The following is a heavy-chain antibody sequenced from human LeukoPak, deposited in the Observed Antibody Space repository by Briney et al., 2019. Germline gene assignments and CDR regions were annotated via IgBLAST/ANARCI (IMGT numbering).Heavy chain of an antibody. J-gene: IGHJ5*02. CDR2: MKPDSGAT. D-gene: IGHD3-22*01. Sequence: GASVKVSCKASGYTFTNYDINWVRQAAGQGPEWMGWMKPDSGATGYAEKFRGRVTLTSDTSTSTAYMELSGLRSEDTAVYFCARTYYDGSRNPNWFDPWGQGTLVTVSS. CDR1: GYTFTNYD. V-gene: IGHV1-8*01. CDR3: ARTYYDGSRNPNWFDP.